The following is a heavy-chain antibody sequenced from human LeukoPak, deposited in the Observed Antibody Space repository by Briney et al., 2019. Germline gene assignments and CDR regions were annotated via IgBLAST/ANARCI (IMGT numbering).Heavy chain of an antibody. D-gene: IGHD3-22*01. CDR2: NTHNRGGT. J-gene: IGHJ4*02. CDR1: GYTFTGYY. Sequence: ASVKVSCQASGYTFTGYYMHWARQATGHGHVSHAWNTHNRGGTSYPQKFQRRVTMTRDTSISTAYMELSRLRSDDTAVYYCARDQWADSSGYYYASFDYWGQGTLVTVSS. V-gene: IGHV1-2*02. CDR3: ARDQWADSSGYYYASFDY.